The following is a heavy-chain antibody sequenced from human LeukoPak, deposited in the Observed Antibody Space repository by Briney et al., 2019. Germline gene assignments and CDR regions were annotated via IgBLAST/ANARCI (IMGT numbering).Heavy chain of an antibody. CDR3: ARSKGLDY. D-gene: IGHD4-11*01. CDR2: ISAYSGNT. J-gene: IGHJ4*02. CDR1: GYTFTSYY. V-gene: IGHV1-18*04. Sequence: ASVKVSCKASGYTFTSYYMHWVRQAPGQGLEWMGWISAYSGNTNYAQKFQGRVTMTTDTSTSTAYMELRSLRSDDTAVYYCARSKGLDYWGQGTLVTVSS.